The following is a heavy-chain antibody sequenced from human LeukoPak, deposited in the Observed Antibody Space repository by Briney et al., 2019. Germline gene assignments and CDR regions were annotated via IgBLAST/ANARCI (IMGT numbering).Heavy chain of an antibody. CDR2: IYTSGST. Sequence: SETLSLTCTVSGGSISSSSYYWGWIRQPPGKGLEWIGRIYTSGSTNYNPSLKSRVTMSVDTSKNQFSLKLSSVTAADTAVYYCARVDDYGDYGFDYWGQGTLVTVSS. V-gene: IGHV4-61*05. CDR1: GGSISSSSYY. CDR3: ARVDDYGDYGFDY. J-gene: IGHJ4*02. D-gene: IGHD4-17*01.